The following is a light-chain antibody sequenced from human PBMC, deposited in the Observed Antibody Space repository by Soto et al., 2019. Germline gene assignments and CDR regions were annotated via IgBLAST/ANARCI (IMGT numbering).Light chain of an antibody. V-gene: IGKV3-20*01. CDR1: QSVSNNY. CDR3: QQYAASPRT. Sequence: EVVLTQSPGTLSLSPRERATLSSRASQSVSNNYLACYQHKPGQAPRLLIYGASNRAPGIPDRFSGSGSGPDFTLTISRLEPEDFAVYYCQQYAASPRTFGQGTLVEV. J-gene: IGKJ1*01. CDR2: GAS.